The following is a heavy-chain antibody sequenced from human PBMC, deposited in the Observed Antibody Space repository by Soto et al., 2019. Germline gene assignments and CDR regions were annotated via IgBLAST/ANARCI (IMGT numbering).Heavy chain of an antibody. CDR3: ARLMGTSFDS. CDR2: ARNKVNSYIT. V-gene: IGHV3-72*01. J-gene: IGHJ4*02. D-gene: IGHD2-8*01. Sequence: GGSMRLSCAASGFIFSDHYLDWVSQAPGKGMEWVGRARNKVNSYITDYAASVRGRFPISRGDSRYSLYLQMNSLKPEDTAVDYCARLMGTSFDSWGQGPLVTVSS. CDR1: GFIFSDHY.